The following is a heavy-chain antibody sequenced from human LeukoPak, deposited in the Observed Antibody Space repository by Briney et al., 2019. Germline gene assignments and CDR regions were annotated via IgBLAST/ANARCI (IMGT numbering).Heavy chain of an antibody. D-gene: IGHD3-10*01. Sequence: SQTLSLTCTVSGGSISSGDYYWGWIRQLPGKGLEWIGYIYYSGSTYYNPSLKSRVTISVDTSKNQFSLKLSSVTAADTAVYYCASLTTATVWFGELLGSYFDYWGQGTLVTVSS. CDR2: IYYSGST. CDR3: ASLTTATVWFGELLGSYFDY. V-gene: IGHV4-31*03. CDR1: GGSISSGDYY. J-gene: IGHJ4*02.